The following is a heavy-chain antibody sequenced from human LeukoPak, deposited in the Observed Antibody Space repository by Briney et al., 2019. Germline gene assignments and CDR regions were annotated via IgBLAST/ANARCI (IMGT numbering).Heavy chain of an antibody. J-gene: IGHJ4*02. CDR1: GFTFSSYD. CDR3: AKIRGPGSGWDY. D-gene: IGHD6-19*01. V-gene: IGHV3-23*01. Sequence: GGSLRLSCAASGFTFSSYDMSWVRQAPGKGLEWVSGISGSGDSTNYADSVKGRFTFSRDNSKNTVYLQMNSLRAEDTAIYYCAKIRGPGSGWDYWGQGTLVTVSS. CDR2: ISGSGDST.